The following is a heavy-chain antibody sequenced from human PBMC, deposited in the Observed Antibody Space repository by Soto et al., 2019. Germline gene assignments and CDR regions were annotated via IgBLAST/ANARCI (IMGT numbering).Heavy chain of an antibody. CDR3: ATYDGDFEY. J-gene: IGHJ4*02. CDR2: IYPGDPHT. V-gene: IGHV5-51*01. D-gene: IGHD4-17*01. CDR1: GYSFANYW. Sequence: PGESLKISCKVSGYSFANYWIGWVRQMSGKVLEWMGIIYPGDPHTRYSPSFEGQVTISADKSINTAYLQWVSLKASDTAIYYCATYDGDFEYWGQGTLHKVSS.